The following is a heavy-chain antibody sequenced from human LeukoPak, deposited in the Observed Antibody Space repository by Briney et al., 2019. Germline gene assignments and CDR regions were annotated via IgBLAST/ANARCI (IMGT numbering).Heavy chain of an antibody. CDR3: ARGEIAVAGSAFDY. D-gene: IGHD6-19*01. CDR1: GFTFSSYS. Sequence: PGGSLRLSCAASGFTFSSYSMNWVRQAPGKGLEWVSSISSSSSYIYYADSVKGRFTTSRDNAKNPLYLQMNSLRAEDTAVYYCARGEIAVAGSAFDYWGQGTLVTVSS. J-gene: IGHJ4*02. CDR2: ISSSSSYI. V-gene: IGHV3-21*01.